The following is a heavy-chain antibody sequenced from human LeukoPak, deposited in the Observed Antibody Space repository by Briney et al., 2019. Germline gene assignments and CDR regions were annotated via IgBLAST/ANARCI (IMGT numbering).Heavy chain of an antibody. CDR1: GFTFSSSA. V-gene: IGHV3-23*01. CDR2: ISGSGSGGST. J-gene: IGHJ4*02. CDR3: AKSGYNRFDY. Sequence: PGGSLRLSCAASGFTFSSSAMSWVRQAPGKGLEWVSRISGSGSGGSTYYADSVKGRFTISRDNSKNTLYLQMNSLIAEDTAVYYCAKSGYNRFDYWGQGTRVTVSS. D-gene: IGHD5-24*01.